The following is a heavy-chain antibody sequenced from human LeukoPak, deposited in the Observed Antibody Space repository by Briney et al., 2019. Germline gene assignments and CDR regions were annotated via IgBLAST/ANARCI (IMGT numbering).Heavy chain of an antibody. J-gene: IGHJ4*02. CDR1: GFTFYDYA. D-gene: IGHD3-22*01. Sequence: PGGSLRLSCAASGFTFYDYAVHWVRHAPGKGLEGVSLISWDGGSTYYADSVKGRFTISRDNSKNSLYLQMNSLRAEDTALYYCARSGYYPDYFDYWGQGTLVTVSS. CDR2: ISWDGGST. CDR3: ARSGYYPDYFDY. V-gene: IGHV3-43D*03.